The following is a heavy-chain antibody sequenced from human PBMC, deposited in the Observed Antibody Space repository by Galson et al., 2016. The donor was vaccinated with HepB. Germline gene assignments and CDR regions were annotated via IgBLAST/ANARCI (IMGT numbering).Heavy chain of an antibody. Sequence: SVKVSCKASGYTFTRFGIHWVRQAPGQRLEWMGWIIAGNGKTQYSQKFQGRVTITRDTSASTAYMDLRSLRSEDTAVYYWARLNSGYDLHYYYGMDVWGQGTTVTVSS. V-gene: IGHV1-3*01. CDR3: ARLNSGYDLHYYYGMDV. CDR1: GYTFTRFG. J-gene: IGHJ6*02. D-gene: IGHD5-12*01. CDR2: IIAGNGKT.